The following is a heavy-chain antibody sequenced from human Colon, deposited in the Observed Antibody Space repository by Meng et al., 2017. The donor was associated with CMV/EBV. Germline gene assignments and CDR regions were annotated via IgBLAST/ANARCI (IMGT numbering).Heavy chain of an antibody. V-gene: IGHV1-8*01. D-gene: IGHD6-13*01. CDR2: MTPSSGYP. CDR3: ASERLGAAAIPLDY. Sequence: ASVKVSCKTSGYTFTDYDVNWVRQAAGQGLEWMGWMTPSSGYPGYAQKFQGRVTMTDDTSTDTAYMELSSLRFEDTAVYYCASERLGAAAIPLDYWGQGTPVTVSS. CDR1: GYTFTDYD. J-gene: IGHJ4*02.